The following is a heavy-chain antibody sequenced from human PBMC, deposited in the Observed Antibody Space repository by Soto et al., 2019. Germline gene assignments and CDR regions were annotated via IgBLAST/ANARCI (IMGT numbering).Heavy chain of an antibody. CDR1: GFTFSSSW. J-gene: IGHJ3*02. Sequence: SGGSLRLSCAASGFTFSSSWMSWVRQAPGKGLEWVANIKQDGSEKYYADSVKGRFTISRDNAKNSLYLQMNSLRAEDTALYYCAGANGLRQAFDIWGQGTMVTVSS. CDR2: IKQDGSEK. D-gene: IGHD3-16*01. CDR3: AGANGLRQAFDI. V-gene: IGHV3-7*03.